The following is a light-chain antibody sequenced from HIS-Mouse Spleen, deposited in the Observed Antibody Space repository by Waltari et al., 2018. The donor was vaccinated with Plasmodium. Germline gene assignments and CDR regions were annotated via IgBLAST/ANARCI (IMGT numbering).Light chain of an antibody. CDR2: QDS. CDR1: KFGEKY. V-gene: IGLV3-1*01. J-gene: IGLJ2*01. Sequence: SYELTQPPSVSVSPGQTASITCSGAKFGEKYACWYQQKPGQSPVLVIYQDSKRPSGIPERFSGSNSGNTATLTISGTQAMDEADYYCQAWDSSTVVFGGGTKLTVL. CDR3: QAWDSSTVV.